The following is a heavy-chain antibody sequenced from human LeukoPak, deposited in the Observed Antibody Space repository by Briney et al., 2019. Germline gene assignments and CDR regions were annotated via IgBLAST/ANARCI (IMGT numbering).Heavy chain of an antibody. J-gene: IGHJ6*02. D-gene: IGHD2-21*02. CDR3: ARDTAYYGMDV. CDR1: GFTFSSYA. V-gene: IGHV3-23*01. Sequence: GGSLRLSCAASGFTFSSYAMSWVRQAPGKGLEWVSAISGSGGSTYYADSVKGRFTISGDNSKNTLYLQMDSLRAEDTAVYYCARDTAYYGMDVWGQGTTVTVSS. CDR2: ISGSGGST.